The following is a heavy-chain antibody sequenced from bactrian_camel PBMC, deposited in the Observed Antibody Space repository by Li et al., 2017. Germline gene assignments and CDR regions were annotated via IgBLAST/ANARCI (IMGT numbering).Heavy chain of an antibody. Sequence: QLVESGGALVQLGGSLRPPCETFGFTSSKYWMYWVRQAPGKGFLWVSTVDTGGGTTYYADSVKGRFTISRDNAKNTLYLQMNSLKPEDTALYYCARRRTGGSWSNEYNYWGQGTQVTVS. CDR3: ARRRTGGSWSNEYNY. CDR2: VDTGGGTT. D-gene: IGHD2*01. CDR1: GFTSSKYW. V-gene: IGHV3S1*01. J-gene: IGHJ4*01.